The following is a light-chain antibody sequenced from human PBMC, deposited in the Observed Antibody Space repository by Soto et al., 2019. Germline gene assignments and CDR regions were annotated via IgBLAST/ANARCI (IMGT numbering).Light chain of an antibody. CDR1: QTISIW. V-gene: IGKV1-12*01. CDR2: DAS. J-gene: IGKJ5*01. Sequence: DIQRTQSPSSLSASVWDRVTISCRASQTISIWLAWYQQKPGKAPELLIYDASSLQSGVPSRFSGSGSGTDFTLTISSLQPEDFATYYCEQASSFPITFGQGTRLEI. CDR3: EQASSFPIT.